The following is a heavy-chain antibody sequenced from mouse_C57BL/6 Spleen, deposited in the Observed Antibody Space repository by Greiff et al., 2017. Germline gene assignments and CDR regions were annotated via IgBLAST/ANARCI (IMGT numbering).Heavy chain of an antibody. CDR1: GYTFTSYW. CDR3: AREGDYDVSFFAY. CDR2: IHPNSGST. V-gene: IGHV1-64*01. J-gene: IGHJ3*01. Sequence: QVQLQQPGAELVKPGASVKLSCKASGYTFTSYWMHWVKQRPGQGLEWIGMIHPNSGSTNYNEKFKSKATLTVDKSSSTAYMQLSSLTSEDSAVYYCAREGDYDVSFFAYWGQGTLVTVSA. D-gene: IGHD2-4*01.